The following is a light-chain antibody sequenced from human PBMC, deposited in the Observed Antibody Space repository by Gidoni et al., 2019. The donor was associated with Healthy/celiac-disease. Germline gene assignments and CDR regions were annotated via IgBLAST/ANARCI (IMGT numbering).Light chain of an antibody. CDR3: QQYNSYSHT. Sequence: DIQMTQSPSPLSASVGDRVTITCRASQSSSSWLAWYQQKPGKAPKRLIYKACSLESGVPARFSGSGSGTEFTLTISSLQADDFATYYCQQYNSYSHTFXQXTKLEIK. CDR2: KAC. CDR1: QSSSSW. J-gene: IGKJ2*01. V-gene: IGKV1-5*03.